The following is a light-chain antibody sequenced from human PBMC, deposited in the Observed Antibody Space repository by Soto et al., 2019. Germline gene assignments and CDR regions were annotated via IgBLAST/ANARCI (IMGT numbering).Light chain of an antibody. J-gene: IGKJ2*01. CDR2: AAS. CDR3: QQQGT. CDR1: QSLSSSY. Sequence: EIVLTQFPGTLSLSPGERATLSCRSSQSLSSSYLVWYQQKPGQAPRLLIYAASRRATGIPDRFSGSGSATEYTLTISRLEPEDSAVYYCQQQGTFGQGTKLEIK. V-gene: IGKV3-20*01.